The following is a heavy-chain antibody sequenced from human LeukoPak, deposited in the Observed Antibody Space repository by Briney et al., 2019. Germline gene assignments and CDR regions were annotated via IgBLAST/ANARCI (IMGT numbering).Heavy chain of an antibody. CDR1: GFTFSSYA. CDR2: ISGSGGST. D-gene: IGHD2-2*02. V-gene: IGHV3-23*01. J-gene: IGHJ3*02. CDR3: AKWIVVVPAAIPNDAFDI. Sequence: PGGSLRLSCAASGFTFSSYAMSWVRQAPGKGLEWVSAISGSGGSTYYADSVKGRFTISRDNSKNTLYLQMNSLRAEDTAVYYCAKWIVVVPAAIPNDAFDIWGQGTMVTVSP.